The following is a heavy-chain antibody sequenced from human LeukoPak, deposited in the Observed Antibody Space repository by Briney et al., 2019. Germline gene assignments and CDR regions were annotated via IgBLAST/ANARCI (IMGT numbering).Heavy chain of an antibody. CDR1: GGSFGDNF. CDR3: ARGVRLSGLSPHFFDS. Sequence: PSETLSLTCAVSGGSFGDNFWNWIRQTPGKGLEWIGEINHRGTANYNPSLRSRVTISVDTSTNRFSVKVNAVTAADTAVYYSARGVRLSGLSPHFFDSWGQGTLVNVSS. D-gene: IGHD6-19*01. V-gene: IGHV4-34*01. CDR2: INHRGTA. J-gene: IGHJ4*02.